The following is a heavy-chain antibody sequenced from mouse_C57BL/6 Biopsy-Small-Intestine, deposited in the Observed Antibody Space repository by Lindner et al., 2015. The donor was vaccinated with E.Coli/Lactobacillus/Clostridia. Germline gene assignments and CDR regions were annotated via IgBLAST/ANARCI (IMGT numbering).Heavy chain of an antibody. CDR2: INPNNGGT. D-gene: IGHD3-1*01. CDR3: ARWGATLTEGYWYFDV. CDR1: GYTFTDYN. Sequence: VQLQESGPELVKPGASVKMSCKASGYTFTDYNMHWVKQSHGKSLEWIGYINPNNGGTSYNQKFKGKATLTVNKSSSTAYMELRSLTSEDSAVNYCARWGATLTEGYWYFDVWGTGTTVTVSS. V-gene: IGHV1-22*01. J-gene: IGHJ1*03.